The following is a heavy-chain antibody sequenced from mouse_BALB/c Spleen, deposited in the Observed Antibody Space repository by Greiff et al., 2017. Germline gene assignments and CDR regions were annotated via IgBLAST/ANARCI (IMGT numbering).Heavy chain of an antibody. J-gene: IGHJ2*01. CDR3: ARLLARFDY. V-gene: IGHV4-1*02. D-gene: IGHD1-1*01. CDR2: INPDSSTI. Sequence: EVHLVESGGGLVQPGGSLKLSCAASGFDFSRYWMSWVRQAPGKGLEWIGEINPDSSTINYTPSLKDKFIISRDNAKNTLYLQMSKVRSEDTALYYCARLLARFDYWGQGTTLTVSS. CDR1: GFDFSRYW.